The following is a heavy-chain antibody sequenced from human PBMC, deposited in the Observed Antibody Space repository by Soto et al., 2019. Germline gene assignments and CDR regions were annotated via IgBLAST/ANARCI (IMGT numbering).Heavy chain of an antibody. J-gene: IGHJ4*02. CDR2: IKEDGTAT. V-gene: IGHV3-7*01. D-gene: IGHD2-15*01. CDR3: ARNPTSGLFDY. CDR1: GFTFPNYY. Sequence: GGSLRLSCSASGFTFPNYYMTWVRQAPGRGLEWVANIKEDGTATYYLDSVKGRFTISRDNARNSLFLQMNSLRAEESAVYYCARNPTSGLFDYWSLGTLVTVSS.